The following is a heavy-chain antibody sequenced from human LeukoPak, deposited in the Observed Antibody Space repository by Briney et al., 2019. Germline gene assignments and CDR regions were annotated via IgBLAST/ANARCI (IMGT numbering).Heavy chain of an antibody. D-gene: IGHD2-2*01. J-gene: IGHJ3*02. CDR1: GYTFTSYY. Sequence: GASVKVSCKASGYTFTSYYMHWVRQAPGQGLEWMGIINPSGGSTSYAQKFQGRVTMTRDTSPSTVYMELSSLRSEDTAVYYCARAYCSSTSCFHRGAFDIWGQGTTVTVSS. CDR3: ARAYCSSTSCFHRGAFDI. V-gene: IGHV1-46*01. CDR2: INPSGGST.